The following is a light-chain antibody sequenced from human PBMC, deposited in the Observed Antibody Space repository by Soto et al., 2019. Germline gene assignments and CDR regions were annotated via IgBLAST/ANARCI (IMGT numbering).Light chain of an antibody. J-gene: IGLJ1*01. CDR3: SSFTTSSTYV. Sequence: QSVLTQPASASGSPGQSIAISCTGTSSDVGLYNYVSWYQQHPDKVPKLIIYDVTNRPSGVSDRFSGSKSGNTASLTISGLQADDEADYYCSSFTTSSTYVFGTGTKVTVL. CDR2: DVT. CDR1: SSDVGLYNY. V-gene: IGLV2-14*01.